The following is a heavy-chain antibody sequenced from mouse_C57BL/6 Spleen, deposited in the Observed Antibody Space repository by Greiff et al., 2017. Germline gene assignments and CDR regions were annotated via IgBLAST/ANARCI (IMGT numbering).Heavy chain of an antibody. J-gene: IGHJ3*01. D-gene: IGHD1-1*01. CDR1: GYTFTSYW. V-gene: IGHV1-50*01. CDR2: IDPSDSYT. Sequence: QVQLQQPGAELVKPGASVKLSCKASGYTFTSYWMPWVKQRPGQGLEWIGEIDPSDSYTNYNQKFKGKATLTVDTSSSTAYMQLSSLTSEDSAVYYCARGRGSSSFAYWGQGTLVTVSA. CDR3: ARGRGSSSFAY.